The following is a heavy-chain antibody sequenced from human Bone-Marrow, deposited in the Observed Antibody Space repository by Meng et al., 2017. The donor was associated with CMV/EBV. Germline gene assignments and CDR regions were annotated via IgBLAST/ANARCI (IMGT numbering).Heavy chain of an antibody. CDR2: ISYDGSDK. J-gene: IGHJ4*02. D-gene: IGHD5-18*01. CDR1: GFTFSRNG. V-gene: IGHV3-30*18. CDR3: AKRGYSDDFDY. Sequence: LSCAASGFTFSRNGMHWVRQAPGKGLEWVAVISYDGSDKYYADSVKGRFTISRDNSKNTLYLQMNSLRAEDTAVYFCAKRGYSDDFDYWGQGTLVTVSS.